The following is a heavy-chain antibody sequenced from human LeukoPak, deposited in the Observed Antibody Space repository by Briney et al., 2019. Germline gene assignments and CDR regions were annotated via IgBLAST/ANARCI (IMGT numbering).Heavy chain of an antibody. CDR2: ISWNSGSI. J-gene: IGHJ4*02. Sequence: GGSLRLSCAASGFAFDDYAMHWVRQAPGKGLEWVSGISWNSGSIGYADSVKGRFTISRDNAKNSLYLQMNSLRAEDTALYYCAKDRGIAVAVTSLDYWGQGTLVTVSS. D-gene: IGHD6-19*01. CDR1: GFAFDDYA. CDR3: AKDRGIAVAVTSLDY. V-gene: IGHV3-9*01.